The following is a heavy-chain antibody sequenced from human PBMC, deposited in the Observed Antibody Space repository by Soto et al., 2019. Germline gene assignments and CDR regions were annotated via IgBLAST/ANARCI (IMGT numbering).Heavy chain of an antibody. J-gene: IGHJ3*02. D-gene: IGHD2-8*01. CDR3: ARAGVLDDAFDI. CDR2: MNPNSGNT. V-gene: IGHV1-8*01. CDR1: GYTFTSYD. Sequence: APVKVSCKASGYTFTSYDINWVRQATGQGLEWMGWMNPNSGNTGYAQKFQGRVAMTRNTSISTAYMELSSLRSEDTAVYYCARAGVLDDAFDIWGQGTMVTVSS.